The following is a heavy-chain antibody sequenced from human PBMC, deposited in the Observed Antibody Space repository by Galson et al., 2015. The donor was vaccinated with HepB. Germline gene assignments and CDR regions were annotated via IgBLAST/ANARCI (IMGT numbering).Heavy chain of an antibody. J-gene: IGHJ4*02. CDR3: AKGGASMADY. CDR2: ISYDGSQK. D-gene: IGHD2-8*01. CDR1: GFTFSSSG. V-gene: IGHV3-30*18. Sequence: SLRLSCAASGFTFSSSGMHWVRRDPGKGLEWVAAISYDGSQKYYADSVKGRFTISRDNSKNMLYLQMNSLRAEDTAVYYCAKGGASMADYWGQGTLVTVSS.